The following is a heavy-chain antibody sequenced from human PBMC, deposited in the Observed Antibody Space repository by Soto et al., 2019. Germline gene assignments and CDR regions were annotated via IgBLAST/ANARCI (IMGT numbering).Heavy chain of an antibody. V-gene: IGHV1-18*01. CDR1: GYTFYSHS. CDR2: ISADNGNT. D-gene: IGHD5-18*01. J-gene: IGHJ6*02. CDR3: ARCIQQDYYYGMDV. Sequence: QAQLVQSGAEVKKPGASVKVSCKASGYTFYSHSISWVRQAPGQGLEWMGRISADNGNTKYAQKFRGRVTMATDTXXSTVYMELRNLRSDDTAVHYCARCIQQDYYYGMDVWGQGTTVTVSS.